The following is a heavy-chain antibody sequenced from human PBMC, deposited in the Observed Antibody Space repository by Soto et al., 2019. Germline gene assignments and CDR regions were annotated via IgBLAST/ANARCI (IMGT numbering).Heavy chain of an antibody. Sequence: GESLKISCKASGYTFTSYGISWVRQAPGQGLEGMGWISAYNGNTNYAEKLQGRVTITSDTSTSSAYMELRSLRSDDTAVYYCARDSGGSYYYGMDVWGQGTTVTVSS. V-gene: IGHV1-18*01. CDR1: GYTFTSYG. CDR3: ARDSGGSYYYGMDV. D-gene: IGHD1-26*01. CDR2: ISAYNGNT. J-gene: IGHJ6*02.